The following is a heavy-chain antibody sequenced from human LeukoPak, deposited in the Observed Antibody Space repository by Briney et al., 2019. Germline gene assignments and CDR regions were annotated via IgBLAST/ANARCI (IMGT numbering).Heavy chain of an antibody. CDR1: GGSMSSYY. V-gene: IGHV4-59*01. Sequence: SETLSLTCTVSGGSMSSYYWSWIRQPPGKGLEWIGYVYYSGTTNYNPSLESRVTISVDTSKNQFSLKLNSVTVADTAVYHCARETGTTAVVFNMGGQGTRVPV. D-gene: IGHD1-14*01. CDR2: VYYSGTT. CDR3: ARETGTTAVVFNM. J-gene: IGHJ3*02.